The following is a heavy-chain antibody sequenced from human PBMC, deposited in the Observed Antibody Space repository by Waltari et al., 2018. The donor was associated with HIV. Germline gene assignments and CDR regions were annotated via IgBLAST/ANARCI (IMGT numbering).Heavy chain of an antibody. Sequence: QVQLQESGPGLVKPSETLSLTCTVSGYSRSSGYYCGWIRQTPGKGLEWIGSIYHSGSTYYNPSLKSRVTISVDTSKNQFSLKLSSVTTADTAVYYCASPGGVVTAIREYFDYWGQGTLVTVSS. V-gene: IGHV4-38-2*02. D-gene: IGHD2-21*02. CDR2: IYHSGST. CDR1: GYSRSSGYY. J-gene: IGHJ4*02. CDR3: ASPGGVVTAIREYFDY.